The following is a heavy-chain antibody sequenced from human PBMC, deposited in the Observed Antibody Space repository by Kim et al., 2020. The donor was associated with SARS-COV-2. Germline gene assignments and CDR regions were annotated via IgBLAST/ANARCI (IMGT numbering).Heavy chain of an antibody. V-gene: IGHV3-30*18. Sequence: GGSLRLSCAASGFTFSSYGMNWVRQAPGKGMEWVAVISYDGSTKYYADSVKGRFTISRDNSKNTLYLHMNSLRAEDTAVYYCAKDRSSSAHRRFDYWGQGTRVTVAS. CDR1: GFTFSSYG. D-gene: IGHD6-25*01. CDR3: AKDRSSSAHRRFDY. J-gene: IGHJ4*02. CDR2: ISYDGSTK.